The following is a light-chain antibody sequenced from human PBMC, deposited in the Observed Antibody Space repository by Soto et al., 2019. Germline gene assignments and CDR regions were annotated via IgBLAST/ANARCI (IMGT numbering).Light chain of an antibody. CDR3: GAARGSGANFLHVV. J-gene: IGLJ2*01. V-gene: IGLV9-49*03. CDR2: VGTGGIVG. CDR1: SGYSNYK. Sequence: QSVLTQPPSASASLGASVTLTCTLSSGYSNYKVDWYQQRPGKGPQFVMRVGTGGIVGSKGDGIPDRFSVLGSGLNRYLNIKSIQEEDESDYHCGAARGSGANFLHVVFGGGTQLTVL.